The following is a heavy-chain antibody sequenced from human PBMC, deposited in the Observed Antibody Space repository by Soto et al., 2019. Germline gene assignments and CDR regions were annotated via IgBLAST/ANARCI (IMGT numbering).Heavy chain of an antibody. V-gene: IGHV5-10-1*03. D-gene: IGHD4-4*01. CDR2: IDPSDSYT. CDR3: ARRYSNHYYYYGMDV. CDR1: GYSFTSYW. J-gene: IGHJ6*02. Sequence: EVQLVQSGAEVKKPGESLRISCKGSGYSFTSYWISWVRQMPGKGLEWMGRIDPSDSYTNYSPSFQGHVTISADKSISTAYLQWSSLKASDTAMYYCARRYSNHYYYYGMDVWGQGTTVTVSS.